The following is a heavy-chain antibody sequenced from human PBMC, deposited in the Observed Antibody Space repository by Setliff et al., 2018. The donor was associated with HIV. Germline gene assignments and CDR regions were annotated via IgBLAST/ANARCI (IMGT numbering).Heavy chain of an antibody. CDR1: GFTFSSYS. Sequence: GESLKISCAASGFTFSSYSMNWVRQAPGRGLEWVSSISIGSGAAICYAESVQGRFTVSRDNSKNSLYLQMNSLRVEDTAVYYCARDYLYYNMYNGSPVYGMDVWGQGTTVTVSS. CDR2: ISIGSGAAI. V-gene: IGHV3-21*01. CDR3: ARDYLYYNMYNGSPVYGMDV. D-gene: IGHD3-10*01. J-gene: IGHJ6*02.